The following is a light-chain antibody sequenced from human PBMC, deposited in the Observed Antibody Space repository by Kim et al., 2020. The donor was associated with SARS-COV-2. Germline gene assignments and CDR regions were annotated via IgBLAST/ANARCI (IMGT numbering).Light chain of an antibody. CDR2: AAS. Sequence: SASIGDAVTLTCRASQNITNFLNWYQQKPGSAPRLLIYAASSLQTGVPSRFSGSGSATDFTLTISNLQPEDFATYYCQQSFVTMYTFGQGTKLEI. CDR3: QQSFVTMYT. CDR1: QNITNF. J-gene: IGKJ2*01. V-gene: IGKV1-39*01.